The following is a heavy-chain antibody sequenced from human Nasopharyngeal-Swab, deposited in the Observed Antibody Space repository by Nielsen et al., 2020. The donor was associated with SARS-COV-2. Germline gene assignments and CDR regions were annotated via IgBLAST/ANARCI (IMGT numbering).Heavy chain of an antibody. D-gene: IGHD1-7*01. CDR1: GGSISSSSYY. V-gene: IGHV4-39*01. J-gene: IGHJ6*03. Sequence: SETLSLTCTVSGGSISSSSYYWGWIRQPPGKGLEWIGSIYYSGSTYYNPSLKSRVTISVDTSKNQFSLKLGSVTAADTAVYYCARGLTLYRYNWNSRGGMDVWGKGTTVTVSS. CDR3: ARGLTLYRYNWNSRGGMDV. CDR2: IYYSGST.